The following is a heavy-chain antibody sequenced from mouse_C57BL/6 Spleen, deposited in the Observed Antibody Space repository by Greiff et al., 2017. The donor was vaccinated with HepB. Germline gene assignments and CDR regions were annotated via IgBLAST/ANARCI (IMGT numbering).Heavy chain of an antibody. Sequence: VKLMESGPGLVQPSQSLSITCTVSGFSLTSYGVHWVRQSPGKGLEWLGVIWSGGSTDYNAAFISRLSISKDNSKSQVFFKMNSLQADDTAIYYCARKEGGYDPYYAMDYWGQGTSVTVSS. CDR1: GFSLTSYG. J-gene: IGHJ4*01. CDR2: IWSGGST. D-gene: IGHD2-2*01. V-gene: IGHV2-2*01. CDR3: ARKEGGYDPYYAMDY.